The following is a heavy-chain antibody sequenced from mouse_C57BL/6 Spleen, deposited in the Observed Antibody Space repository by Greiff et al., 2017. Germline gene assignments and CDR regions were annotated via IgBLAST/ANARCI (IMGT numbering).Heavy chain of an antibody. CDR1: GYTFTDYY. CDR3: ARRGGAGYFYAMDD. D-gene: IGHD3-2*02. Sequence: VQLQQSGAELVRPGASVKLSCKASGYTFTDYYINWVKQRPGQGLEWIARIYPGSGNTSYNEKFKGKATLTAEKSSSTAYMQLSSLTSEDSAVYFCARRGGAGYFYAMDDWGQGTSVTVSS. CDR2: IYPGSGNT. J-gene: IGHJ4*01. V-gene: IGHV1-76*01.